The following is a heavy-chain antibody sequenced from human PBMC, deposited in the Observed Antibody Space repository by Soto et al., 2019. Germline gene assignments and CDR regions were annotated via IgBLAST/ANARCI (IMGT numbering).Heavy chain of an antibody. Sequence: QVQLVESGGGLVKPGGSLRLSCAASGFTFNDYYMSWVRQAPGKGLEWVSYISSSGPYTKYGDSVKGQFTISRDNAKNSLYLQMSSLRVEDTAVYYCARVPVSMVRGYGMDVWGQGTTVTVSS. CDR2: ISSSGPYT. CDR3: ARVPVSMVRGYGMDV. V-gene: IGHV3-11*06. CDR1: GFTFNDYY. J-gene: IGHJ6*02. D-gene: IGHD3-10*01.